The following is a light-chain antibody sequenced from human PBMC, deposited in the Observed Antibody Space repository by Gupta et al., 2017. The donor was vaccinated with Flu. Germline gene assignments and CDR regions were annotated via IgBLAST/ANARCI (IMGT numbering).Light chain of an antibody. CDR2: AES. Sequence: DIQMTQSPSSLSASVGDRATITCRTSQSISSYLNWYQQKPGKAPKLLIYAESSLESGVQSRFSGSGSGTDFTLTISRLQPEDFATYYCQQGDNTLETFGQGTKVEIE. J-gene: IGKJ1*01. CDR3: QQGDNTLET. CDR1: QSISSY. V-gene: IGKV1-39*01.